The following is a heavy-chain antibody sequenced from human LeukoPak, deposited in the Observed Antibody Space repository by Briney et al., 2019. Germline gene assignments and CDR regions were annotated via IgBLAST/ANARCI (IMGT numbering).Heavy chain of an antibody. V-gene: IGHV4-61*02. CDR1: GGSISSGSYY. CDR3: ARSSGYYLYYFDY. Sequence: SQTLSLTCTVSGGSISSGSYYWSWIRQPAGKGREWIGRIYTSGSTNYNPSLKSRVTISVDTSKNQFSLKLSSVTAADTAVYYCARSSGYYLYYFDYWGQGTLVTVSS. J-gene: IGHJ4*02. D-gene: IGHD3-22*01. CDR2: IYTSGST.